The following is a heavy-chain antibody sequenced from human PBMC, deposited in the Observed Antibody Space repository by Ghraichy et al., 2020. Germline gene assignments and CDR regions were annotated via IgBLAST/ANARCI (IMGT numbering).Heavy chain of an antibody. V-gene: IGHV4-59*01. CDR2: IFYTGTA. CDR1: GGSMSPFH. D-gene: IGHD2-21*02. J-gene: IGHJ4*02. CDR3: ARVMTSYCGGDCYSQYFAF. Sequence: SETLSLTCSVSGGSMSPFHWSWVRKSPGKGLEWIGNIFYTGTATYNSALKSRVTISIDTSTNQFSLKLRSMTAADTAVYYCARVMTSYCGGDCYSQYFAFWGQGTLVTASS.